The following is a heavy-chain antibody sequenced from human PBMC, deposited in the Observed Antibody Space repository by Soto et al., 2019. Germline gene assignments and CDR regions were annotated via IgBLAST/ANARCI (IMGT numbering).Heavy chain of an antibody. J-gene: IGHJ4*02. D-gene: IGHD1-26*01. CDR1: GFTFSSYA. CDR3: AKDRFGIVGPVDY. Sequence: PGGSLRLSCAASGFTFSSYAMSWVRQAPGKGLEWVSAISGSGGGTYYADSVKGRFTISRDNSKNTLSLHMNSLRVDDTAVYFCAKDRFGIVGPVDYWGQGTLVTVSS. CDR2: ISGSGGGT. V-gene: IGHV3-23*01.